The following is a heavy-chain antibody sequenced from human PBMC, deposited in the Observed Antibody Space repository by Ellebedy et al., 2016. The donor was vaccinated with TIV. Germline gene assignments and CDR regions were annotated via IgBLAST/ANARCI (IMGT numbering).Heavy chain of an antibody. CDR3: ARHYGELLLDY. J-gene: IGHJ4*02. Sequence: MPSETLSLTCTVSGGSISSSSYYWGWIRQPPGKGLEWIGSIYYSGSTYYNPSLKSRVTISVDTSKNQFSLKLSSVTAADTAVYYCARHYGELLLDYWGQGTLVTVSS. CDR1: GGSISSSSYY. D-gene: IGHD1-26*01. V-gene: IGHV4-39*01. CDR2: IYYSGST.